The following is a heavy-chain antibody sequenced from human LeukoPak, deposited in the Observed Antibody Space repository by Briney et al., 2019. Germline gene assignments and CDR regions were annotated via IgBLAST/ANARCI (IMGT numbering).Heavy chain of an antibody. V-gene: IGHV3-48*03. Sequence: GGPLRLSCAASGFTFSSYEMNWVRQAPGKGLEWVSYISSSGSTIYYADSVKGRFTISRDNAKNSLYLQMNSLRAEDTAVYYCASYDSGTLDYWGQGTLVTVSS. CDR3: ASYDSGTLDY. D-gene: IGHD3-22*01. CDR2: ISSSGSTI. J-gene: IGHJ4*02. CDR1: GFTFSSYE.